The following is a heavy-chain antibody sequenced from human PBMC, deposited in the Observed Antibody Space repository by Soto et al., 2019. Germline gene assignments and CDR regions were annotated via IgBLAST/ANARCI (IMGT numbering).Heavy chain of an antibody. CDR2: INPNSGGT. CDR3: ARVPRTTGGTIFDY. V-gene: IGHV1-2*04. CDR1: GYTFTGYY. Sequence: ASVKVSCKASGYTFTGYYMHWVRQAPGQGLEWMGWINPNSGGTNYAQKFQGWVTMTRDTSISTAYMELSRLRSDDTAVYYCARVPRTTGGTIFDYWGQGTLVTVSS. D-gene: IGHD4-17*01. J-gene: IGHJ4*02.